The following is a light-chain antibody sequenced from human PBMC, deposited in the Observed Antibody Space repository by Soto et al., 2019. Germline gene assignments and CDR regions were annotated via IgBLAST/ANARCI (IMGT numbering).Light chain of an antibody. J-gene: IGKJ3*01. V-gene: IGKV3-11*01. CDR3: QQRSYRPLT. CDR1: QSISSY. Sequence: EIVLSQPPATLSLSPGERATLSCRASQSISSYLAWYQQKPGQAPRLLIYDASNRATGIPARFSGSGSGTDFTLTIRIVQQEDSVVYCCQQRSYRPLTFGPGTKVDIK. CDR2: DAS.